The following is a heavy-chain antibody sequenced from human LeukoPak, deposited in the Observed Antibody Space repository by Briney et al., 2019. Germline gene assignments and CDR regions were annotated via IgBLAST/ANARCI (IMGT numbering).Heavy chain of an antibody. J-gene: IGHJ3*02. CDR3: AKDVHYYDSSGYYFDAFDI. CDR2: ISGSGSST. CDR1: GFTFRVYA. D-gene: IGHD3-22*01. Sequence: PGGSLRLSCAASGFTFRVYAMTWVRQAPGKGLEWVSGISGSGSSTYSADSVKGRFTISRDNSKNTLYLQMNSLRAEDTAVYYCAKDVHYYDSSGYYFDAFDIWGQGTMVTVSS. V-gene: IGHV3-23*01.